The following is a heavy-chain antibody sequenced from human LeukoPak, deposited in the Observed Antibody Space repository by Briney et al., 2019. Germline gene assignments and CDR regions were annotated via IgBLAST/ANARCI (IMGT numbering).Heavy chain of an antibody. J-gene: IGHJ4*02. CDR3: VQTTGWPGFDY. CDR1: GVSISRFY. D-gene: IGHD6-19*01. CDR2: IYNGVPT. V-gene: IGHV4-4*09. Sequence: PSETLSLICTTSGVSISRFYWSWVRQPPGEGLEWIGNIYNGVPTFFNPCLKSRVTISVDTSRRQFSLELASVTAADTAVYYCVQTTGWPGFDYWGQGILVTVSS.